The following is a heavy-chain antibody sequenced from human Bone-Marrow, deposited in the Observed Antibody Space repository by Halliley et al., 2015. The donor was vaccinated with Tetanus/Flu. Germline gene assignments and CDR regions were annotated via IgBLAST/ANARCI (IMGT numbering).Heavy chain of an antibody. J-gene: IGHJ4*02. Sequence: QLVQSGAEVKKPGQSLRISCKASGYGFNTYWINWVRQMPGKGLEWMGRIDPSDSYTNYSPSFQGHVTISADKSIGTAYLQWSSLKAWDTALYYCASRVDCGAYDRDSWGQGTLVTVSS. V-gene: IGHV5-10-1*01. CDR1: GYGFNTYW. CDR2: IDPSDSYT. CDR3: ASRVDCGAYDRDS. D-gene: IGHD4-17*01.